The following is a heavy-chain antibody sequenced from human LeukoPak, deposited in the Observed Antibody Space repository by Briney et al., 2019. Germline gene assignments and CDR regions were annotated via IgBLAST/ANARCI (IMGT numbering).Heavy chain of an antibody. J-gene: IGHJ4*02. CDR3: ANRGGGGVGMGLLGSYDF. CDR1: GGTFSSYA. V-gene: IGHV1-69*13. D-gene: IGHD3-10*01. Sequence: GASVKVSCKASGGTFSSYAISWVRQAPGQGLEWMGGIIPIFGTPNYAHNFQDRVTITADESTTTAYMELSALRSEDTAVYYCANRGGGGVGMGLLGSYDFWGQGTLVTVSS. CDR2: IIPIFGTP.